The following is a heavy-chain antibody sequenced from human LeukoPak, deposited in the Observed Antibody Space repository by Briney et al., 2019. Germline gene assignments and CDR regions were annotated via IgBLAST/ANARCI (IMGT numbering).Heavy chain of an antibody. J-gene: IGHJ6*02. V-gene: IGHV4-4*07. D-gene: IGHD2-15*01. CDR2: IYTSGST. Sequence: SETLSLTCTVSGGSISSYYWSWIRQPAGKGPEWIGRIYTSGSTNYNPSLKSRVTMSVDTSKNQFSLKLSSVTAADTAVYYCAREVVVAATPSAYYGMDVWGQGTTVTVSS. CDR1: GGSISSYY. CDR3: AREVVVAATPSAYYGMDV.